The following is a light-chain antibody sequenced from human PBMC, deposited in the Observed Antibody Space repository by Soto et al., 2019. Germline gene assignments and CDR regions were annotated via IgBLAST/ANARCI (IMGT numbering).Light chain of an antibody. CDR2: GAS. CDR3: QHYDSSLWT. Sequence: EIVLTQSPGTLSLSPVERATLSCRASQSVSSSYLAWYQQKPGQAPRLLIYGASSRATGVPDRFSGSGSGTDFTLTISRLEPEDFAVYYCQHYDSSLWTFGQGTKVDI. V-gene: IGKV3-20*01. J-gene: IGKJ1*01. CDR1: QSVSSSY.